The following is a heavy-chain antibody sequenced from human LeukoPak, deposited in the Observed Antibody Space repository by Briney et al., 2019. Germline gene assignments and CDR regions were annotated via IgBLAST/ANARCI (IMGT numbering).Heavy chain of an antibody. CDR2: IIPIFGTA. CDR3: ARQGYCSGGSCYSLGYYYYYGMDV. V-gene: IGHV1-69*13. CDR1: GGTFSSYA. Sequence: SVKVSCKASGGTFSSYAISWVRQAPGQGLEWMGGIIPIFGTANYVQKFQGRVTITADESTSTAYMELSSLRSEDTAVYYCARQGYCSGGSCYSLGYYYYYGMDVWGQGTTVTVSS. J-gene: IGHJ6*02. D-gene: IGHD2-15*01.